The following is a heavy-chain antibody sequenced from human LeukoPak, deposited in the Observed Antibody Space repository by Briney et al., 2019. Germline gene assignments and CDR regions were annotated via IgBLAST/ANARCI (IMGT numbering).Heavy chain of an antibody. V-gene: IGHV1-2*02. CDR1: GYTFTSYG. CDR3: ARDPAAVAGTP. D-gene: IGHD6-19*01. J-gene: IGHJ5*02. Sequence: ASVKVSCKASGYTFTSYGISWVRQAPGQGLEWMGWINPNSGGTNYAQKFQGRVTMTRDTSISTAYMELSRLRSDDTAVYYCARDPAAVAGTPWGQGTLVTVSS. CDR2: INPNSGGT.